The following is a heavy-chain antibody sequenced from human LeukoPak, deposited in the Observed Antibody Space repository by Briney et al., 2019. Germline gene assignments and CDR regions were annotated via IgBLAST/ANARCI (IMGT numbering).Heavy chain of an antibody. J-gene: IGHJ4*02. D-gene: IGHD5-12*01. Sequence: SETLSLTCTVSGGSISSYYWSWIRQPAGKGLEWIGRIYTSGSTNYNPSLKSRVTMSVDTSKNQFSLKLSSVTAADTAVYYCARGSVATIPSYFDYWGQGTLVTVSS. CDR1: GGSISSYY. V-gene: IGHV4-4*07. CDR3: ARGSVATIPSYFDY. CDR2: IYTSGST.